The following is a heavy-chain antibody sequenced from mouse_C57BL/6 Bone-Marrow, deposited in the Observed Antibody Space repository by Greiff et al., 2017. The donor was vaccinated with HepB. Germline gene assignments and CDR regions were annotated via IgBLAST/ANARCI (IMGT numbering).Heavy chain of an antibody. J-gene: IGHJ1*03. CDR2: IWSGGST. V-gene: IGHV2-2*01. Sequence: VQLQESGPGLVQPSQSLSITCTVSGFSLTSYGVHWVRQSPGKGLEWLGVIWSGGSTDYNAAFISRLSISKDNSKSQVFFKMNSLQADDTAIYYCARHYGSSYVWYFDVWGTGTTVTVSS. CDR3: ARHYGSSYVWYFDV. CDR1: GFSLTSYG. D-gene: IGHD1-1*01.